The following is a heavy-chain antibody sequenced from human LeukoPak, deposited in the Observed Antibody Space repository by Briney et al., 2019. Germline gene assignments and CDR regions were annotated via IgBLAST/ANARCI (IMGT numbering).Heavy chain of an antibody. CDR2: MNPNSGNT. J-gene: IGHJ5*02. D-gene: IGHD4-23*01. Sequence: GASVKVSCKASGYTFTSYDINWVRQATGQGLEWMGWMNPNSGNTGYAQKFQGRVTMTRNTSISTAYMELSSLRSEDTAVYYCASLPATVAETMPWGQGTLVTVSS. CDR3: ASLPATVAETMP. CDR1: GYTFTSYD. V-gene: IGHV1-8*01.